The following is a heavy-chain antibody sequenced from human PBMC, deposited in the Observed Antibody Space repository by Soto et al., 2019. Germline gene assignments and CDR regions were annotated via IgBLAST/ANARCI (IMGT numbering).Heavy chain of an antibody. J-gene: IGHJ4*02. Sequence: ASVKVSCKASGYTFTSYGISWVRQAPGQGLEWMGWISAYNGNTNYAQKLQGRVTMTTDTSTSTAYMELRSLRSDDTAVYYCARASPIVGATEAHDYWGQGTLVTVSS. V-gene: IGHV1-18*01. CDR3: ARASPIVGATEAHDY. CDR1: GYTFTSYG. D-gene: IGHD1-26*01. CDR2: ISAYNGNT.